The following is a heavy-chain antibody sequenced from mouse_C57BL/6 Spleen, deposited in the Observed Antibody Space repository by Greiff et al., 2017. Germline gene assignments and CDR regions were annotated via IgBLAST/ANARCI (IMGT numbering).Heavy chain of an antibody. D-gene: IGHD1-1*01. CDR1: GYTFTDYE. CDR2: IDPETGGT. Sequence: QVQLKESGAELVRPGASVTLSCKASGYTFTDYEMHWVKQTPVHGLEWIGAIDPETGGTAYNQKFKGKAILTADKSSSTAYMELRSLTSEDSAVYYGTRDGYYCGSSYDWFAYWGQGTLVTVSA. V-gene: IGHV1-15*01. J-gene: IGHJ3*01. CDR3: TRDGYYCGSSYDWFAY.